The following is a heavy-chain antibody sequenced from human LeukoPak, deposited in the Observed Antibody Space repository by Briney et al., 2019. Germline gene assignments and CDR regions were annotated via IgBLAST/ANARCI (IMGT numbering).Heavy chain of an antibody. CDR2: VNPSGGVT. D-gene: IGHD2-15*01. J-gene: IGHJ4*02. CDR3: ARQYCSGGSCYHDY. V-gene: IGHV1-46*01. Sequence: GASVKVSCKASGYTFTSYYMHWVRQAPGQGLEWMGVVNPSGGVTSYAQKFLGRVTMTTDTSTNTVYMELSSLRSEDTAVYYCARQYCSGGSCYHDYWGQGTLVTVSS. CDR1: GYTFTSYY.